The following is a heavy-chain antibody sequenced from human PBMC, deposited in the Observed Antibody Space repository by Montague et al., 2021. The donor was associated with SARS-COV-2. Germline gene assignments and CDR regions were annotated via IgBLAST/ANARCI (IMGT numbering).Heavy chain of an antibody. D-gene: IGHD1-26*01. CDR3: ARVKWELSVGNVFDI. CDR1: GGSFSGYY. Sequence: SETLSLTCAVYGGSFSGYYWSWIRQPPGKGLEWIGEINHSGSTNLNPSLKSRLTISVDTSKSQFSLKVSSVTAADTAMYYCARVKWELSVGNVFDIWGQGTMVTVSS. J-gene: IGHJ3*02. V-gene: IGHV4-34*01. CDR2: INHSGST.